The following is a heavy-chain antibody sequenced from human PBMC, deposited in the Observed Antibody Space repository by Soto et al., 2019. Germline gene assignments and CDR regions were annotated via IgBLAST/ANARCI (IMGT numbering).Heavy chain of an antibody. J-gene: IGHJ4*02. Sequence: PGGSLRLSCAASGFTFSSYGMHWVRQAPGKGLEWVAVIWYDGSNKYYADSVKGRFTISRDNSKNTLYLQMNSLRAEDTAVYYCAREGLRLSHKILGYSGQVTLVTVSS. CDR2: IWYDGSNK. D-gene: IGHD3-16*02. V-gene: IGHV3-33*01. CDR1: GFTFSSYG. CDR3: AREGLRLSHKILGY.